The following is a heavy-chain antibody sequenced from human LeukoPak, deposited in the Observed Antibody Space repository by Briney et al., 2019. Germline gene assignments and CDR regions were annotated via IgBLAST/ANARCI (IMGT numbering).Heavy chain of an antibody. J-gene: IGHJ5*02. V-gene: IGHV1-18*01. CDR3: ARVKSITGTTRGSWFDP. D-gene: IGHD1-7*01. Sequence: ASVKVSCNASGYTFTSYGISWVRQAPGEGLEWMGWISAYNGNTNYAQKLQGRVTMTTDTSTSTAYMELGSLGSDDTAVYYCARVKSITGTTRGSWFDPWGQGTLVTVSS. CDR2: ISAYNGNT. CDR1: GYTFTSYG.